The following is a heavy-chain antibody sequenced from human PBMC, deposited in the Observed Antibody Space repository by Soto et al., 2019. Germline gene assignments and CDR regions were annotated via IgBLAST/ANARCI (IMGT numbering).Heavy chain of an antibody. V-gene: IGHV3-15*01. Sequence: FLRLSCAASGFTFSNAWMSWVRQAPGKGLEWVGRIKGEADGGTTDYAAPVKGRITISRDHSKDTLYLQMNSLKTEDTAVYYCTTGLSNGYYNFDYWGQGTPVTVSS. CDR1: GFTFSNAW. CDR3: TTGLSNGYYNFDY. CDR2: IKGEADGGTT. J-gene: IGHJ4*02. D-gene: IGHD3-22*01.